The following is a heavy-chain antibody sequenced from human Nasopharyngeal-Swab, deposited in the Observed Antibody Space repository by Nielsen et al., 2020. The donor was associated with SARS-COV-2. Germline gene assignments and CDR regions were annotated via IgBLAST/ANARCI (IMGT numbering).Heavy chain of an antibody. V-gene: IGHV3-7*01. Sequence: GGSLRLSCAASGFTFSDSAIHWVRQAPGKGLEWVANIKQDGSEKYYVDSVKGRFTISRDNAKNSLYLQMNSLRAEDTAVYYCARDGTGTLDYYYYYGMDVWGQGTTVTVSS. CDR3: ARDGTGTLDYYYYYGMDV. CDR2: IKQDGSEK. D-gene: IGHD1-7*01. J-gene: IGHJ6*02. CDR1: GFTFSDSA.